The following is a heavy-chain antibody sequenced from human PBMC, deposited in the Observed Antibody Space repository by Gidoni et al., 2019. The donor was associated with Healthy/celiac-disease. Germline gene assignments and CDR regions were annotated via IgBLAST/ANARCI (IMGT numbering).Heavy chain of an antibody. V-gene: IGHV4-39*01. J-gene: IGHJ3*02. CDR3: ARHLRFLEWLLAAFDI. Sequence: QLQLQESGPGLVKPSETLSLTCTVPGCSIRSSSYYWGWIRPPPGKGLEWIGSIYYSGSTYYNPSLKSRVTISVDTSKNQFSLKLSSVTAADTAVYYCARHLRFLEWLLAAFDIWGQGTMVTVSS. CDR2: IYYSGST. CDR1: GCSIRSSSYY. D-gene: IGHD3-3*01.